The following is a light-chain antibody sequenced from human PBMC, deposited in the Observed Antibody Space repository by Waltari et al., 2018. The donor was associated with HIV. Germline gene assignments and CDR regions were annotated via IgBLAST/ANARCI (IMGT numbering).Light chain of an antibody. CDR2: GVT. V-gene: IGLV2-23*02. Sequence: QSALTQPASVSGFPGQSITISCTGSGNDIGSYDLVSWYQLFPGKAPNLIIYGVTKRPLGVSNRFSASKSGSAASLTISGLQAEDEADYYCCSYAGPKTFVVFGGGTKLTVL. CDR3: CSYAGPKTFVV. J-gene: IGLJ2*01. CDR1: GNDIGSYDL.